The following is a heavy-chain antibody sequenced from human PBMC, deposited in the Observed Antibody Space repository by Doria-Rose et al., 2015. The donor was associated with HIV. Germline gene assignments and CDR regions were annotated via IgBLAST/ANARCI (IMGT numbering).Heavy chain of an antibody. D-gene: IGHD6-13*01. CDR2: IFSDDER. CDR3: ARIKSSRWYHKYYFDF. J-gene: IGHJ4*02. V-gene: IGHV2-26*01. Sequence: QITLKESGPVLVKPTETLTLTCTVSGVSLSSPGMGVSWIRQPPGKDLEWLAYIFSDDERSYNTCLKSRLTISRGTSKSQVVLTMTDMDPVDTATYYCARIKSSRWYHKYYFDFWGQGTLVIGSA. CDR1: GVSLSSPGMG.